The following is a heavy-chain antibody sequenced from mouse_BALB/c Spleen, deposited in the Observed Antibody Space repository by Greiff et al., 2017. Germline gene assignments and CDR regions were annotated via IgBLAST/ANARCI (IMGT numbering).Heavy chain of an antibody. CDR2: INPSNGGT. V-gene: IGHV1S81*02. CDR3: TRGGHWAWFAY. D-gene: IGHD4-1*01. J-gene: IGHJ3*01. Sequence: QVQLQQSGAELVKPGASVKLSCKASGYTFTSYYMYWVKQRPGQGLEWIGEINPSNGGTNFNEKFKSKATLTVDKSSSTAYMQLSSLTSEDSAVYYCTRGGHWAWFAYWGQGTLVTVSA. CDR1: GYTFTSYY.